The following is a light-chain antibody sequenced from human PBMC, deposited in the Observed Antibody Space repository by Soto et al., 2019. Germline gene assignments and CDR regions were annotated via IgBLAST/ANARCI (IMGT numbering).Light chain of an antibody. CDR1: QSVDSKY. CDR3: QQYGYSSWT. Sequence: EIVLTQSPCTLSLSPEGRATLSCRASQSVDSKYLAWYQQKPGQAPRILIFAASSRATGTPDRFSGSGSGTDFTLTISRLEHGDFAVYCCQQYGYSSWTFGQGTKVDIK. J-gene: IGKJ1*01. CDR2: AAS. V-gene: IGKV3-20*01.